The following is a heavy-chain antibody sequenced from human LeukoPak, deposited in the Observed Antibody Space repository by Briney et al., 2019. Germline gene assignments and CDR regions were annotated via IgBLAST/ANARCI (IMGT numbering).Heavy chain of an antibody. Sequence: PGGSLRLSCAASGFTFSSYGMHWVRQAPGKGLEWVAFIRYDGSNKYCADSVKGRFTISRDNSKNTLYLQMNSLRAEDTAVYYCAKDRVQGQSYADYWGQGTLVTVSS. J-gene: IGHJ4*02. D-gene: IGHD1-26*01. CDR2: IRYDGSNK. CDR1: GFTFSSYG. CDR3: AKDRVQGQSYADY. V-gene: IGHV3-30*02.